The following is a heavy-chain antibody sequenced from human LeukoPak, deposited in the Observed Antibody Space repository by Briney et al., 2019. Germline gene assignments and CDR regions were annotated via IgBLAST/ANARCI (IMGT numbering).Heavy chain of an antibody. Sequence: GASVKVSCKASGYTFTSYGISWVRQAPGQGLEWMGIINPSGGSTSYAQKFQGRVTITADKSTSTAYMELSSLRSEDTAVYYCARDHAGPVWFGELLQRHDAFDIWGQGTMVTVSS. CDR2: INPSGGST. CDR1: GYTFTSYG. V-gene: IGHV1-46*01. CDR3: ARDHAGPVWFGELLQRHDAFDI. D-gene: IGHD3-10*01. J-gene: IGHJ3*02.